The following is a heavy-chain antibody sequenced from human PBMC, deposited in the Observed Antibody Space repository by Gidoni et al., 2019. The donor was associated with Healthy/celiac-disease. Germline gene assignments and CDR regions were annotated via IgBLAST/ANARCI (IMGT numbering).Heavy chain of an antibody. V-gene: IGHV3-21*01. CDR1: GFTFSSYS. Sequence: EVQLVESGGGLVKPGGSLRLSCAASGFTFSSYSMNWVRQAPGKGLEWVSSISSSSSYIYYADSVKGRFTISRDNAKNSLYLQMNSLRAEDTAVYYCARDRPGYSSSWYKYFDYWGQGTLVTVSS. D-gene: IGHD6-13*01. CDR2: ISSSSSYI. CDR3: ARDRPGYSSSWYKYFDY. J-gene: IGHJ4*02.